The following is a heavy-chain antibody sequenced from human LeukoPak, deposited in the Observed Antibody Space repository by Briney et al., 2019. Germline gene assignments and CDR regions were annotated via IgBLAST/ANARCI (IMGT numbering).Heavy chain of an antibody. J-gene: IGHJ4*02. CDR2: IYYSGST. Sequence: SETLSLTCTVSGGSISSHYWSWIRQPPGKGLEWIGYIYYSGSTNYNPSLKSRVTISVDTSKNQFSLKLSSVTAVDTAVYYCASFSEYSSSWSFDYWGQGTLVTVSS. D-gene: IGHD6-6*01. CDR1: GGSISSHY. CDR3: ASFSEYSSSWSFDY. V-gene: IGHV4-59*11.